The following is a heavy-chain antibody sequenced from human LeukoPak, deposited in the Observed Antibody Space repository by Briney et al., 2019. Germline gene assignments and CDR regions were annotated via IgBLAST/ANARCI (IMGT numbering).Heavy chain of an antibody. CDR2: INSDGSTT. Sequence: GGSLRLSYAASGFTFSNFWMHWVRQAPGKGLVWVSRINSDGSTTNYADSVKGRFTISRDNAENTLYLQMNSLRAEDTAVFYCVRGDRIRGLEYWGQGTLVTVSS. V-gene: IGHV3-74*01. CDR1: GFTFSNFW. D-gene: IGHD3-10*01. J-gene: IGHJ4*02. CDR3: VRGDRIRGLEY.